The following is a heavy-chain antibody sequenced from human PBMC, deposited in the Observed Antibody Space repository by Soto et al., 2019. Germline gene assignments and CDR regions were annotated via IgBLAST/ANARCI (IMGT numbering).Heavy chain of an antibody. CDR1: GASISSGGYY. V-gene: IGHV4-31*03. D-gene: IGHD5-18*01. CDR2: IYYSGIS. Sequence: QVQLLESGPGLVKPSQTLSLICNVSGASISSGGYYWSWIRQRPGGGLEWLGLIYYSGISHYNPSLKCRATISVDTSKNQFSLKLISVTAADTAVYYCARTEWIQLWFDYWGQGALVTVS. CDR3: ARTEWIQLWFDY. J-gene: IGHJ4*02.